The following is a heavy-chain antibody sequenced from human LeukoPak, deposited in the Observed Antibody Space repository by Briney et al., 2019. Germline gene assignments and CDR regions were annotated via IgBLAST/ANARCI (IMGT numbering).Heavy chain of an antibody. CDR3: ARGGLGGHYIDY. Sequence: PGGSLRLSCAASGFTFSDYYMTWIRQAPGQGLEWISYVSGSGENKYYAGSVRGRFAISRDNAEKSLFLQMSNVRAEDTAVYYCARGGLGGHYIDYWGQGTLVTVSS. V-gene: IGHV3-11*01. CDR2: VSGSGENK. CDR1: GFTFSDYY. D-gene: IGHD2-15*01. J-gene: IGHJ4*02.